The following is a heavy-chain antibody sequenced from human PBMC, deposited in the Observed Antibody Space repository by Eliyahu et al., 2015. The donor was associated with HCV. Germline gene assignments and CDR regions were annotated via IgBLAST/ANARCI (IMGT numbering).Heavy chain of an antibody. CDR1: GFTFXXYS. CDR2: ISSSSSTI. V-gene: IGHV3-48*02. CDR3: ARDAGRGLSKDNWFDP. J-gene: IGHJ5*02. Sequence: EVQLVESGGGLVQPGGSLRLSCAASGFTFXXYSMNWVRQAPGKGLEGVSYISSSSSTIYYADSVKGRFTISRDNAKNSLYLQMNSLRDEDTAVYYCARDAGRGLSKDNWFDPWGQGTLVTVSS. D-gene: IGHD1-14*01.